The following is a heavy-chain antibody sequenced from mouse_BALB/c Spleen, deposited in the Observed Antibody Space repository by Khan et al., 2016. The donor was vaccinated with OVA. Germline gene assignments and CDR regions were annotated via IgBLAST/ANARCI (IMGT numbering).Heavy chain of an antibody. Sequence: EGKSQEKGPGLVKPSQSLSLTCTVTGYSITSDYAWNWIRQFPGNKLEWMGYISYSGSTSYNPSLKSRISITRDTSKNQFFLQLNSVTTEDTATYTSPRRSLGYYGSMDYCGQGTSFTVSS. CDR1: GYSITSDYA. D-gene: IGHD2-3*01. V-gene: IGHV3-2*02. J-gene: IGHJ4*01. CDR3: PRRSLGYYGSMDY. CDR2: ISYSGST.